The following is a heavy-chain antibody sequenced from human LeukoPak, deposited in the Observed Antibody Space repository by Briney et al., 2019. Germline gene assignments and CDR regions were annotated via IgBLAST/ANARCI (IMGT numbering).Heavy chain of an antibody. CDR2: IKQDGSEK. CDR1: GFTFSSYW. D-gene: IGHD2-21*02. Sequence: PGGSLRLSCAASGFTFSSYWMSWVRQAPGKGLEWVANIKQDGSEKYYVDSVKGRFTISRDNAKNSLYLQMNSLRAEDTAVYYCARDSRVVVTAGHYYYYYYMDVWGKGTTVTVSS. CDR3: ARDSRVVVTAGHYYYYYYMDV. V-gene: IGHV3-7*01. J-gene: IGHJ6*03.